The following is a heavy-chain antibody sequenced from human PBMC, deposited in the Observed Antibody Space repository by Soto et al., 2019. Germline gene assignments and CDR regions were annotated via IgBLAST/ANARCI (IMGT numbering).Heavy chain of an antibody. CDR1: GFTVSSKY. D-gene: IGHD6-19*01. CDR3: ARGTLNKLAVANAFDI. V-gene: IGHV3-66*01. Sequence: GGSLRLSCAASGFTVSSKYMTWVRQAPGKGLEWVSLIQSGGTTYYADSVKGRFTISRDTSENTLHLQMDSLRVEDTAVYYCARGTLNKLAVANAFDIWGQGTMVTVSS. J-gene: IGHJ3*02. CDR2: IQSGGTT.